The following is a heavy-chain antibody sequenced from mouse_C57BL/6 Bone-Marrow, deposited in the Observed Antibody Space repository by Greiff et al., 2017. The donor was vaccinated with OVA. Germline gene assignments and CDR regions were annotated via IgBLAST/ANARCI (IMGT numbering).Heavy chain of an antibody. CDR1: GFTFSSYA. CDR2: ISSGGDYI. D-gene: IGHD1-1*01. CDR3: TREGIYYYGLDY. Sequence: EVQAVESGGGLVKPGGSLKLSCAASGFTFSSYAMSWVRQTPETRLEWVAYISSGGDYIYYADNVKGRFTISSDNARNTLYLQMSSLKSEDTAMYYCTREGIYYYGLDYWGQGTTLTVSS. V-gene: IGHV5-9-1*02. J-gene: IGHJ2*01.